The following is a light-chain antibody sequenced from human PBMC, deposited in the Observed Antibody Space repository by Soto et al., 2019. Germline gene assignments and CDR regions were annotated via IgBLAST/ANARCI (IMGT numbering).Light chain of an antibody. J-gene: IGKJ2*01. V-gene: IGKV1-39*01. Sequence: DIQMTQSPSSLSASVGDRVSITCRARQSISTYLNWYQQRPGKAPKLLISIASRLQSGVPSRFSGSGSGTDFTLTISSLQPEDFASYFCQPSYSTPYTFGQGTKLEI. CDR3: QPSYSTPYT. CDR1: QSISTY. CDR2: IAS.